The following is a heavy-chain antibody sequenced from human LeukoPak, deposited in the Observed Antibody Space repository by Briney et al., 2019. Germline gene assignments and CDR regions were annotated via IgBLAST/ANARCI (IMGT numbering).Heavy chain of an antibody. J-gene: IGHJ4*02. Sequence: ASVKVSCKASGYTFTGYYMHWVRQAPGQGLEWMGWINPNSGGTNYAQKLQGRVTMTRDTSISTAYMELSRLRSDDTAIYYCARDDSFYDSRDFWGQGTLVTVSS. CDR1: GYTFTGYY. CDR2: INPNSGGT. D-gene: IGHD3-22*01. CDR3: ARDDSFYDSRDF. V-gene: IGHV1-2*02.